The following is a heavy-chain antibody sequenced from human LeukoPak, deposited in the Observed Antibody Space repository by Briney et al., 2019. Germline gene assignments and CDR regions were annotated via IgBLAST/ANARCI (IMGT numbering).Heavy chain of an antibody. Sequence: GRSLRLSCAASGFTFSSYGMHWVRQAPGKGLEWVAVISYDGSNKYYADSVKGRFTISRDNSKNTLYLQMNSLRAEDTAVYYCAKDAGGSEDPGPHKSRTNDYWGQGTLVTVSS. CDR1: GFTFSSYG. CDR2: ISYDGSNK. V-gene: IGHV3-30*18. D-gene: IGHD1/OR15-1a*01. CDR3: AKDAGGSEDPGPHKSRTNDY. J-gene: IGHJ4*02.